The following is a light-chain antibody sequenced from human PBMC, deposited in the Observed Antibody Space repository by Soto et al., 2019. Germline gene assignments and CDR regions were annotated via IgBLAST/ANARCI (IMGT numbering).Light chain of an antibody. CDR3: HQYGRSASSIT. J-gene: IGKJ3*01. V-gene: IGKV3-20*01. CDR1: QSVRSGH. CDR2: DAS. Sequence: ESVLTQSPGTLSLSPGDRATLSCRASQSVRSGHLAWYQQKPGQAPRLVIYDASTRATFIPDRFSGGGSGTDFTLTISRVEPEDFEVYYCHQYGRSASSITFGPGTKGEIK.